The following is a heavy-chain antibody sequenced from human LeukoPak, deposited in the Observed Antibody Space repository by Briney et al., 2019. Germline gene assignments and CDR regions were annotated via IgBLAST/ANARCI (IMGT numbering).Heavy chain of an antibody. V-gene: IGHV3-23*01. CDR2: ISSSGGNT. CDR1: GLTVGFKC. CDR3: AKGGSDYDDHGYSFDY. D-gene: IGHD1-26*01. Sequence: GGSLRLSCAASGLTVGFKCMSWVRQAPGKGLEWVSAISSSGGNTYYADSVKGRFTISRDNSKNTLYLQMNSLRAEDTAVYYCAKGGSDYDDHGYSFDYWGQGALVTVSS. J-gene: IGHJ4*02.